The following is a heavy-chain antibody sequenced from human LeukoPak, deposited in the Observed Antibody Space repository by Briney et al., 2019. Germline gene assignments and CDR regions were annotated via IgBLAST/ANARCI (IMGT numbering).Heavy chain of an antibody. CDR1: GGSFSGYY. Sequence: PSETLSLTCAVYGGSFSGYYWSWIRQPPGKGLEWIGEINHSGSTNYNPSLKSRVTISVDTSKNQFSLKLSSVTAADTAVYYCARVDLRDGLDYWGQGTLVTVSS. CDR3: ARVDLRDGLDY. V-gene: IGHV4-34*01. J-gene: IGHJ4*02. CDR2: INHSGST. D-gene: IGHD5-24*01.